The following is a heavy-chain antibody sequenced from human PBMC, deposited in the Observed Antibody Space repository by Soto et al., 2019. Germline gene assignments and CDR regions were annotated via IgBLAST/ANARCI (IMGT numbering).Heavy chain of an antibody. CDR1: GFTFSSYS. Sequence: EVQLVESGGGLVKPGGSLRLSCAASGFTFSSYSMNWVRQAPGKGLEWVSSISSSSSYIYYADSVKGRFTISRDNAKNSRYLQMNSLRAEDTAVYYCARDRHVLRYFDWTVLDYWGQGTLVTVSS. V-gene: IGHV3-21*01. CDR2: ISSSSSYI. CDR3: ARDRHVLRYFDWTVLDY. D-gene: IGHD3-9*01. J-gene: IGHJ4*02.